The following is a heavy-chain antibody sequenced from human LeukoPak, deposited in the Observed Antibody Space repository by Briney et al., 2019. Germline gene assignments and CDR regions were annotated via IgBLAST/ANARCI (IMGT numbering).Heavy chain of an antibody. V-gene: IGHV1-46*01. CDR1: GYTFTSYY. J-gene: IGHJ6*02. D-gene: IGHD5-12*01. CDR3: ARDERGYSGYDSSGYYGMDV. Sequence: SVTVSCKASGYTFTSYYMHWVRQAPGQGLEWMGIINPSGGSTSYAQKFQGRVTMTRDTSTSTVYMELSSLRSEDTAVYYCARDERGYSGYDSSGYYGMDVWGQGTTVTVSS. CDR2: INPSGGST.